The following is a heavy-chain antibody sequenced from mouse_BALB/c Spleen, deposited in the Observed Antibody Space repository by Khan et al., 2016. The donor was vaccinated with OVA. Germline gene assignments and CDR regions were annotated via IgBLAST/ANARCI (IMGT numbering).Heavy chain of an antibody. V-gene: IGHV1-4*01. CDR1: GYTFTSYT. D-gene: IGHD2-14*01. Sequence: QVQLQQSGAELARPGASVKMSCKASGYTFTSYTIHWIKLRPGQGLEWIGFINPSNGYTNYNQKFKDKATLTADKSSTTVYMQLSSLTSDDSAVYNGVGDGAYHRNDGWFAYWGQGTLVTVSA. CDR3: VGDGAYHRNDGWFAY. CDR2: INPSNGYT. J-gene: IGHJ3*01.